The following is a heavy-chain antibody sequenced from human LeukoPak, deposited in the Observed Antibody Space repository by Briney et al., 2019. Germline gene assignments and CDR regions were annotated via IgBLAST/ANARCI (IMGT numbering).Heavy chain of an antibody. CDR2: IYTSGST. D-gene: IGHD3-3*01. V-gene: IGHV4-61*02. CDR3: ARAYYDFWSGYYGPPNY. CDR1: GGSISSGSYY. J-gene: IGHJ4*02. Sequence: SETLFLTCTVSGGSISSGSYYWSWIRQPAGKGLEWIGRIYTSGSTNYNPSLKSRVTISVDTSKNQFSLKLSSVTAADTAVYYCARAYYDFWSGYYGPPNYWGQGTLVTVSS.